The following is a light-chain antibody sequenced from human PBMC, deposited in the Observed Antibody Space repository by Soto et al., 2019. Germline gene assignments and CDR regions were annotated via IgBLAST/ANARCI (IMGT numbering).Light chain of an antibody. V-gene: IGKV3-11*01. J-gene: IGKJ5*01. CDR2: DAA. CDR1: QSVSSN. CDR3: QQRSNWPPIT. Sequence: EIVMTQSPAPLSVSPGERATLSCRPSQSVSSNLAWYQQKPGQAPRLLIYDAANRATGIPARFSGSGSGTDFTLTISSLEPADFAVDYCQQRSNWPPITFGQGTRLDIK.